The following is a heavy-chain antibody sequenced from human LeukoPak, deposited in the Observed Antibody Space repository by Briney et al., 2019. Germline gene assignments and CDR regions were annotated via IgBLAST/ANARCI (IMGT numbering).Heavy chain of an antibody. D-gene: IGHD3-3*01. J-gene: IGHJ4*02. Sequence: HSGGSLRLSCAASGFTFSSYEMNWVRQAPGKGLEWVSYISSSGSTVYYADSVKGRFTISRDNAKNSLYLQMNSLRAEDTAVYYCVRDFRFLDDYWGQGTLVTVSS. V-gene: IGHV3-48*03. CDR1: GFTFSSYE. CDR3: VRDFRFLDDY. CDR2: ISSSGSTV.